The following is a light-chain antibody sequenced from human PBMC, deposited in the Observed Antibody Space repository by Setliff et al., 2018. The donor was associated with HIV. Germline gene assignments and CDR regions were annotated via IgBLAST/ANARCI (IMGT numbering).Light chain of an antibody. Sequence: QCVLTQPPSASGTPGQRVTIFCSGSRSNIGSNTVNWYQQLPGTAPTLLIYSNNQRPSGVPDRFSGSKSGTSASLAISGLQSEDEADYYCAAWDDSLNVLFGTGTKVTVL. CDR1: RSNIGSNT. J-gene: IGLJ1*01. V-gene: IGLV1-44*01. CDR2: SNN. CDR3: AAWDDSLNVL.